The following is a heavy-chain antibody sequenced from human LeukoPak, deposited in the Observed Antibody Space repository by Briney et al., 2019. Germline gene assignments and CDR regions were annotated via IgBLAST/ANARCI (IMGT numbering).Heavy chain of an antibody. J-gene: IGHJ5*02. D-gene: IGHD2-15*01. CDR2: IYYSGST. Sequence: SETLSLTCTVSGGSISSGDYYWRWIRQPPGKGLEWIGYIYYSGSTYYNPSLKSRVTISVDTSKNQFSLKLSSVTAADTAVYYCARAGPIVVVVAALGGFDPWGQGTLVTVSS. CDR1: GGSISSGDYY. CDR3: ARAGPIVVVVAALGGFDP. V-gene: IGHV4-30-4*01.